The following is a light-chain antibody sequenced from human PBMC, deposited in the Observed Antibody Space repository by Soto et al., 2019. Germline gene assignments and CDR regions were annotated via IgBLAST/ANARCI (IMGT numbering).Light chain of an antibody. CDR3: SSYTTGGSYV. Sequence: QSVLTQPASVSGSPGLSIALSCTGTSSDVGGYNSVSWYQQHPGKAPKLMIYDVSNRPSGVSNRFSGSKSGNTASLTISGLQAEDEGDYYCSSYTTGGSYVFGTGTKVTV. J-gene: IGLJ1*01. CDR2: DVS. V-gene: IGLV2-14*01. CDR1: SSDVGGYNS.